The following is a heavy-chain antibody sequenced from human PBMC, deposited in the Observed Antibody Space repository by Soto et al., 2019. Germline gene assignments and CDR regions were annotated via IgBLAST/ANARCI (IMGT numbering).Heavy chain of an antibody. CDR3: ARHSASWQWFDY. CDR1: GGSISGGGYY. J-gene: IGHJ5*01. V-gene: IGHV4-31*03. D-gene: IGHD1-26*01. CDR2: IYYSGST. Sequence: QVQLQESGPGLVKPSQTLSLTCSVSGGSISGGGYYWSWIRQHPEKGLEWIGYIYYSGSTNYNPSLKSRVIISVDTSSNRFSLDLRSVTAADTAIYYCARHSASWQWFDYWGQGTLVTVSS.